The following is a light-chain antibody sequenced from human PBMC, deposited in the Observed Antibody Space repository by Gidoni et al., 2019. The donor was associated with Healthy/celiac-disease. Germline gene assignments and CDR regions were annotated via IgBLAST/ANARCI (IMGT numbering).Light chain of an antibody. Sequence: DIVMTQSPLSLPATPGEPASISCRSSQSLLHSNGYNYLDWYLQKPGQSPQLLIYLGSNRASGVPDRFSGSGSGTDFTLKISRVEAEDVGVYYCMQALQTPRTFGKGTKLEIK. CDR3: MQALQTPRT. CDR2: LGS. V-gene: IGKV2-28*01. CDR1: QSLLHSNGYNY. J-gene: IGKJ2*01.